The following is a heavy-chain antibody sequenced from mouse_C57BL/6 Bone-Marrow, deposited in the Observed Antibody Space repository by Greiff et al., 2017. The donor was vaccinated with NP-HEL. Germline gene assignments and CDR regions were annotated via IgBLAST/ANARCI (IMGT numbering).Heavy chain of an antibody. D-gene: IGHD1-1*01. J-gene: IGHJ4*01. Sequence: VQLQESGAELVKPGASVKISCKASGYAFSSYWMNWVKQRPGKGLEWIGQIYPGDGDTNYNGKFKGKATLTADKSSSTAYMQLSSLTSEDSAVYFCARSLLLRSRMDYWGQGTSVTVSS. CDR2: IYPGDGDT. CDR1: GYAFSSYW. CDR3: ARSLLLRSRMDY. V-gene: IGHV1-80*01.